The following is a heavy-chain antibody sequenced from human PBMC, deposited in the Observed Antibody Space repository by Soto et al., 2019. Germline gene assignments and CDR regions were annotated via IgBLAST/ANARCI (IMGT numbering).Heavy chain of an antibody. CDR1: GFTFSNAW. CDR2: IKSKTDGGTT. CDR3: ARDSSGLGGYFDY. J-gene: IGHJ4*02. Sequence: PGGSLRLSCAASGFTFSNAWMSWVRQAPGKGLEWVGRIKSKTDGGTTDYAAPVKGRFTISRDDSKNTLYLQMNSLKTEDTAVYYCARDSSGLGGYFDYWGQGTLVTVSS. D-gene: IGHD6-19*01. V-gene: IGHV3-15*01.